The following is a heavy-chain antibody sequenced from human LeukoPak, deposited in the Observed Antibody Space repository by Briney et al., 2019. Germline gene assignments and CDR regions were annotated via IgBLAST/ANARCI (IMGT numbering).Heavy chain of an antibody. V-gene: IGHV3-30*02. CDR2: IRYDGSNK. D-gene: IGHD3-10*01. Sequence: PGGSLRLSCAASGFTFSSSGMHWVRQAPGKGLEWVAFIRYDGSNKYYADSVKGRFTISRDNSKNTLYVQMNSLRAEDTGMYCCAKSPWFGGSRGDYFGCWGQGTLVTVSS. CDR1: GFTFSSSG. CDR3: AKSPWFGGSRGDYFGC. J-gene: IGHJ4*02.